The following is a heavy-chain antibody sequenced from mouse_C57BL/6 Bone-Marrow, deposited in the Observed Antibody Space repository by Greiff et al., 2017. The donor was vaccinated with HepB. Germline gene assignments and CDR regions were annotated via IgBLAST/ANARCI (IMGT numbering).Heavy chain of an antibody. J-gene: IGHJ3*01. CDR2: IRLKSDNYAT. Sequence: EVMLVESGGGLVQPGGSMKLSCVASGFTFSNYWMNWVRQSPEKGLEWVAQIRLKSDNYATHYAESVKGRFTISRDDSKSSVYLQMNNLRAEDTGMYYCTLDGYYVAYWGQGTLVTVSA. CDR1: GFTFSNYW. CDR3: TLDGYYVAY. V-gene: IGHV6-3*01. D-gene: IGHD2-3*01.